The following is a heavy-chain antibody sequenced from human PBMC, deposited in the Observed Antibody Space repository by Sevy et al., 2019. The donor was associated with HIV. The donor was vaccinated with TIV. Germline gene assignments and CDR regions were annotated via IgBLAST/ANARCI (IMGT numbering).Heavy chain of an antibody. CDR3: AREFFYDSSDYYTPAYYFDY. Sequence: SETLSLTCAVSGDSISSSYWSWIRQPAGKGLEWIGRIYISESTNYNPSLKSGVTMSLDTSKNQFSLRLSSVTAADTAVYYCAREFFYDSSDYYTPAYYFDYWGQGTLVTVSS. V-gene: IGHV4-4*07. J-gene: IGHJ4*02. D-gene: IGHD3-22*01. CDR1: GDSISSSY. CDR2: IYISEST.